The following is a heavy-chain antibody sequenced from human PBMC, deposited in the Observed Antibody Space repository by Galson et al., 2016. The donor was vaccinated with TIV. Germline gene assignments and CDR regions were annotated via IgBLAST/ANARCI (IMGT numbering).Heavy chain of an antibody. CDR1: GGSISSSNW. CDR2: IYHSGST. CDR3: ARDSHYGPYYYGMDV. V-gene: IGHV4-4*02. D-gene: IGHD4-17*01. Sequence: SETLSLTCAVSGGSISSSNWWSWVRQPPGKGLEWIGEIYHSGSTNYNPSLKSRFTISVDKSKNQFSLKLSSVTAAGTAVYYCARDSHYGPYYYGMDVWGQGTTVTVSS. J-gene: IGHJ6*02.